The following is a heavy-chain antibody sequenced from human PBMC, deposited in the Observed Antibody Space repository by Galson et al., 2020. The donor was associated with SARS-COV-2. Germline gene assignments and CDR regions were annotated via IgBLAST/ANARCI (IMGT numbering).Heavy chain of an antibody. CDR1: GFTFSSYA. CDR3: ATSYYSGYAYYYYYMDV. J-gene: IGHJ6*03. V-gene: IGHV3-30*04. Sequence: GGSLRLSCAASGFTFSSYAMHWVHQAPGKGLEWVAVISYDGSNKYYADSVKGRFTISRDNSKNTLYLQMNSLRAEDTAVYYCATSYYSGYAYYYYYMDVWGKGTTVTVSS. CDR2: ISYDGSNK. D-gene: IGHD5-12*01.